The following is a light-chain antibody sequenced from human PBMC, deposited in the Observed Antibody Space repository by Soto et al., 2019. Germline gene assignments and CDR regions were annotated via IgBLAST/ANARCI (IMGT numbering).Light chain of an antibody. CDR3: QQSYSTPLP. Sequence: DIQMTQSPSSLSASVGDRVTITCRASQSISTYLNWYQQKPGKAPKVLIYAASSLQIGFPSRFSGTGSGTDFILTISSLQPEDFATYYCQQSYSTPLPFGQGTKLEIK. CDR2: AAS. J-gene: IGKJ2*01. CDR1: QSISTY. V-gene: IGKV1-39*01.